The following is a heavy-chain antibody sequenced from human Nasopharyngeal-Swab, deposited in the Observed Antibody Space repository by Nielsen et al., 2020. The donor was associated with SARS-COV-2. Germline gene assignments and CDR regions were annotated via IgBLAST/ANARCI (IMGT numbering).Heavy chain of an antibody. V-gene: IGHV3-11*04. CDR3: TRTLSASYMDV. Sequence: SLKISCAASGFSFSEYYMSWIRQAPGKGLEWISDISSSGSITHYADSMKGRFTISRDNAKKSLYLQMNSLRAEDTAVHYCTRTLSASYMDVWGKGTTVTVSS. CDR2: ISSSGSIT. J-gene: IGHJ6*03. CDR1: GFSFSEYY.